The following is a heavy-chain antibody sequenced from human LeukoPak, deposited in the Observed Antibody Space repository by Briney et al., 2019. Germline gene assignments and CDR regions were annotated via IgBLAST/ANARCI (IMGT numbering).Heavy chain of an antibody. CDR3: ARAGSSAYLIDY. CDR2: IYYSGST. V-gene: IGHV4-59*01. D-gene: IGHD3-22*01. CDR1: GGSISSYY. J-gene: IGHJ4*02. Sequence: PSETLSLTCTVSGGSISSYYWSWTRQPPGKGLEWIGYIYYSGSTNYNPSLKSRVTISVDTSKNQFSLKLTSVTAADTAVYYCARAGSSAYLIDYWGQGTLVTVSS.